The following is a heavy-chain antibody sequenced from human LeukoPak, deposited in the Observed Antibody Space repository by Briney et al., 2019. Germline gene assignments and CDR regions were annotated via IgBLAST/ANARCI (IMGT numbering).Heavy chain of an antibody. V-gene: IGHV4-59*01. Sequence: SETLSLTCAVYGGSFSSYYWSWIRQPPGKGLEWIGYIYYSGSTNYNPSLKSRVTISVDTSKNQFSLKLSSVTAADTAVYYCARGNTMVRGVISFDYWGQGTLVTVSS. D-gene: IGHD3-10*01. CDR3: ARGNTMVRGVISFDY. J-gene: IGHJ4*02. CDR2: IYYSGST. CDR1: GGSFSSYY.